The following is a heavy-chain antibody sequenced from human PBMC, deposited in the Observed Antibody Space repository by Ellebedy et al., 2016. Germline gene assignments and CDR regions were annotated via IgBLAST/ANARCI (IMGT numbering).Heavy chain of an antibody. CDR2: VNTFSGNT. CDR3: ARIRLYTMIVVVITDDGFGY. CDR1: GYTFTTFS. D-gene: IGHD3-22*01. J-gene: IGHJ4*02. V-gene: IGHV1-18*04. Sequence: ASVKVSXXASGYTFTTFSITWVRQVPGQGLEWMGFVNTFSGNTKFAQKFQGRVSMTTDSSTHTAYMDLRSLRSDDTAMYYCARIRLYTMIVVVITDDGFGYWGQGTLVTVSS.